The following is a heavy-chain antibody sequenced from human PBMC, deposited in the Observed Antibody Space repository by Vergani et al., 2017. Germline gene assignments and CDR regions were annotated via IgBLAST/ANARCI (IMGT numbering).Heavy chain of an antibody. Sequence: QVQLQETGPGLVKPSQTLSLTCTVSGGSISSDDYYWSWIRQPPGKGLEWIGYIYYSGSTYYTPSLKSRVTISVDTSKNRFSLKLSSVTAADTAVYYCAREDLPGVDYHGMDVWGQGTTVTVSS. CDR2: IYYSGST. V-gene: IGHV4-30-4*08. CDR1: GGSISSDDYY. D-gene: IGHD3-10*01. J-gene: IGHJ6*02. CDR3: AREDLPGVDYHGMDV.